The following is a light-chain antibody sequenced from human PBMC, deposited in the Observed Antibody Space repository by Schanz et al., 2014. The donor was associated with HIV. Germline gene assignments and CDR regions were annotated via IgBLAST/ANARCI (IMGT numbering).Light chain of an antibody. V-gene: IGKV1-5*03. CDR3: QKYNSALWT. Sequence: DIQLSQSPSFLSASVGDRVTITCRASQSISSWLAWNQQKPGKAPNLLIYKSSSLESGVPSRFSGSGSGTEFTLTISNLQPDDFATYYCQKYNSALWTFGQGTKVEIK. CDR1: QSISSW. J-gene: IGKJ1*01. CDR2: KSS.